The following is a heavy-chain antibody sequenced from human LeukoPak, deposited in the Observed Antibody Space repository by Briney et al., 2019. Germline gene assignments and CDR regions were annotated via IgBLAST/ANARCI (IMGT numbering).Heavy chain of an antibody. CDR3: AKDPAAVPRFFDY. J-gene: IGHJ4*02. Sequence: GGSLRLSCAASGFIFNNYGMHWVRQAPGKGLEWVAFIRYDGGNKYYADSVKGRFTISRDNSKNTLYLQMNSLRPDDTAVYYCAKDPAAVPRFFDYWGQGTLVTVSS. V-gene: IGHV3-30*02. D-gene: IGHD2-2*01. CDR2: IRYDGGNK. CDR1: GFIFNNYG.